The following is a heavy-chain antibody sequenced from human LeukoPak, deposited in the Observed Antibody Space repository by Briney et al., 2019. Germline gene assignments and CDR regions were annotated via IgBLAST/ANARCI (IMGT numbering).Heavy chain of an antibody. Sequence: PGGSLRLSCAASGFTFSSYSMNWVRQAPGKGLEWVSYISSSSSTIYYADSVKGRFTISRDNAKNSLYLQMNSLRAEDTAVYYCARGSYYDFWSGYYTLGGYFDYWGQGTLVTVSS. CDR3: ARGSYYDFWSGYYTLGGYFDY. J-gene: IGHJ4*02. CDR2: ISSSSSTI. CDR1: GFTFSSYS. V-gene: IGHV3-48*01. D-gene: IGHD3-3*01.